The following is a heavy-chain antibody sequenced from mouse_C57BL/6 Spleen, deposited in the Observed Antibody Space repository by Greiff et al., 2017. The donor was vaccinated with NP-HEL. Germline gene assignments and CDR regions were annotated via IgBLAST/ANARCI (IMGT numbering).Heavy chain of an antibody. CDR2: IYPGDGDT. V-gene: IGHV1-82*01. Sequence: VQLQQSGPELVKPGASVKISCKASGYAFSSSWMNWVKQRPGKGLEWIGRIYPGDGDTNYNGKFKGKATLTADKSSSTAYMQLSSLTSEDSAVYFCAREGYYYSSFDYWGQGTTLTVSS. D-gene: IGHD1-1*01. CDR1: GYAFSSSW. J-gene: IGHJ2*01. CDR3: AREGYYYSSFDY.